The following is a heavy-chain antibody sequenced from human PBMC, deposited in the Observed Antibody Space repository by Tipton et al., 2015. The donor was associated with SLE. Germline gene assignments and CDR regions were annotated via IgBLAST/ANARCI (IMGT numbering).Heavy chain of an antibody. CDR1: GFTFSSYA. CDR2: ISYDGSNK. J-gene: IGHJ4*02. CDR3: ATLQAGI. D-gene: IGHD3-10*01. V-gene: IGHV3-30*04. Sequence: SLRLSCAASGFTFSSYAMHWVRQAPGKGLEWVAVISYDGSNKYYADSVKGRFTISRDNSKNTLYLQMNSLRAEDTAVYYCATLQAGIWGQGTLVTVSS.